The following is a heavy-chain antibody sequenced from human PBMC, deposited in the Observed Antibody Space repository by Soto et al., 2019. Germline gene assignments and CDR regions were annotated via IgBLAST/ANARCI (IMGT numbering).Heavy chain of an antibody. D-gene: IGHD3-3*01. V-gene: IGHV3-33*01. CDR3: ARDASYYSLWSGYYPSRNGMDV. J-gene: IGHJ6*02. Sequence: ESGGGVVQPGRSLRLSCAASGFTFSSFGMHWVRQAPGKGLEWVSLIWYDGSEKSYGDSVKGRFTISRDNSRNTVYLQMNSLRADDTAVYYCARDASYYSLWSGYYPSRNGMDVWGQGTTVTVSS. CDR2: IWYDGSEK. CDR1: GFTFSSFG.